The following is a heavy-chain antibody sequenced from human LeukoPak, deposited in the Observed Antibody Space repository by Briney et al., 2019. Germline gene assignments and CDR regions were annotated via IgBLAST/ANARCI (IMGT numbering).Heavy chain of an antibody. D-gene: IGHD3-10*01. V-gene: IGHV3-21*01. J-gene: IGHJ4*02. CDR2: ISSSSSYI. Sequence: GGSLRPSCAASGFTFSSYSMNWVRQAPGKGLEWVSSISSSSSYIYYADSVKGRFTISRDNAKNSLYLQMNSLRAEDTAVYYCAREVTMVRGVSDWGQGTLVTVSS. CDR3: AREVTMVRGVSD. CDR1: GFTFSSYS.